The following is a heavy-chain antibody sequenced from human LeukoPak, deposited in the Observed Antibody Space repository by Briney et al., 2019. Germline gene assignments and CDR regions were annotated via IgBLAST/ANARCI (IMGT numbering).Heavy chain of an antibody. Sequence: GGSLRLSCAASGFTVSSNYMSWVRQAPGKGLEWVSVIYSGGRTDYADSVKGRFTISRDNAKNTLYLQMNSLRAEDTAMYYCARDVWAGSLGASDIWGQGTMVTVSS. CDR3: ARDVWAGSLGASDI. CDR1: GFTVSSNY. J-gene: IGHJ3*02. V-gene: IGHV3-53*01. D-gene: IGHD3/OR15-3a*01. CDR2: IYSGGRT.